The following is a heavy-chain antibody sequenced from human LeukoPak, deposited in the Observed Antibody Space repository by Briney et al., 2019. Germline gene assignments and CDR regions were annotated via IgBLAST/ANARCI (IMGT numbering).Heavy chain of an antibody. D-gene: IGHD6-19*01. CDR1: GFTFSSYA. J-gene: IGHJ4*02. V-gene: IGHV3-23*01. Sequence: PGGSLRLSCAASGFTFSSYAMSWVRQAPGKGLEWVSAITGGGGTTHYADSVKGRFTISRDNSKRTLYLQMNSLRVEDTAVYYCAKRVPGWYYCDCWGQGTVVTVSS. CDR2: ITGGGGTT. CDR3: AKRVPGWYYCDC.